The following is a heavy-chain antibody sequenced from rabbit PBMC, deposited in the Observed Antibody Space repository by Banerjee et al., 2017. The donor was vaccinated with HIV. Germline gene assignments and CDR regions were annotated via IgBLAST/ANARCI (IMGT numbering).Heavy chain of an antibody. Sequence: WAKGRFTISKTSSTTVTLQMTSLTAADTATYFCARDNGGGSYYDLWGQGTLVTVS. CDR3: ARDNGGGSYYDL. J-gene: IGHJ3*01. D-gene: IGHD8-1*01. V-gene: IGHV1S40*01.